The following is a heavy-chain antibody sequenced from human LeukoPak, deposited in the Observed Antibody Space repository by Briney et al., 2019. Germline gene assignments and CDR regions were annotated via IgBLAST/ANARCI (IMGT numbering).Heavy chain of an antibody. Sequence: ASVKVSCKASGYKLFNYGISWVRQAPGQGLEWMGWISDYNGNTNYAQKLQGRVTMATDTPTNTAYMELRSLRSEDTAVYYCAIRSGNSALFNDAFDIWGQGTMVTVSS. D-gene: IGHD3-10*01. CDR1: GYKLFNYG. CDR2: ISDYNGNT. V-gene: IGHV1-18*01. J-gene: IGHJ3*02. CDR3: AIRSGNSALFNDAFDI.